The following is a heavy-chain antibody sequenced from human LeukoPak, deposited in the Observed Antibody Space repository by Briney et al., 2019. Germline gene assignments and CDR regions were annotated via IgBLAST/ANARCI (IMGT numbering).Heavy chain of an antibody. D-gene: IGHD3-22*01. CDR2: IYYSGTT. Sequence: SSETLSLTCTVSGGSISSYYWSWIRQPPGKGLEWIGYIYYSGTTNYNPSLKSRVTISVDTSKNQFSLKLSSVTAADTAVYCCARGHGGYTYNWFDPWGQGTLVTVSS. CDR3: ARGHGGYTYNWFDP. V-gene: IGHV4-59*01. CDR1: GGSISSYY. J-gene: IGHJ5*02.